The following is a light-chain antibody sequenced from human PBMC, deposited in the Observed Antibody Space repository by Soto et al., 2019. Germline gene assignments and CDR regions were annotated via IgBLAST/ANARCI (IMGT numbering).Light chain of an antibody. V-gene: IGKV3-20*01. CDR1: QTVSDNF. CDR2: APS. CDR3: QLYATSPCA. Sequence: EIVLAQSPGTLALSPGERASLSCRASQTVSDNFLAWYQQKPGQAPRLLIYAPSSRATGVPDRFSGSGTATDFTLTITSLEAEDSAVYYCQLYATSPCAFGQGTKVEIK. J-gene: IGKJ1*01.